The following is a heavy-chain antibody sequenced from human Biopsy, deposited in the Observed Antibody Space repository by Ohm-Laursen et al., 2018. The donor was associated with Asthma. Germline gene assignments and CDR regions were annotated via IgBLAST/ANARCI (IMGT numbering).Heavy chain of an antibody. CDR3: AKDVFPGWELRRGPDY. D-gene: IGHD1-26*01. CDR2: IKHDGSEK. Sequence: SLRLSCTASGFSFSNYGMHWVRQVPGKGLEWVANIKHDGSEKNHVDSLKGRFTISRDDSRNTLHLQMNSLRAEDTAVYYCAKDVFPGWELRRGPDYWGQGTLVTVSS. CDR1: GFSFSNYG. V-gene: IGHV3-30*02. J-gene: IGHJ4*02.